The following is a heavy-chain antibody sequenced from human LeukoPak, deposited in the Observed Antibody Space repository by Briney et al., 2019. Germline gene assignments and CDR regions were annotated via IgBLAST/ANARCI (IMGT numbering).Heavy chain of an antibody. J-gene: IGHJ3*02. CDR3: ARNQAVAGNHGAMDI. Sequence: SETLSLTCSVSGGSISSSNWWGWIRQPPGKGLEWIGYIYYSGSAYYNTSLNSRVTMSVDTSKNQFSLKLSSVTAVDTAVYYCARNQAVAGNHGAMDIWGQGTMVTVSS. CDR2: IYYSGSA. CDR1: GGSISSSNW. V-gene: IGHV4-28*01. D-gene: IGHD6-19*01.